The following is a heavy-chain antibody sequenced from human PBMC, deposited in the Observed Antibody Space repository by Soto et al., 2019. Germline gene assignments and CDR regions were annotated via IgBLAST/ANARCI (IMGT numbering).Heavy chain of an antibody. J-gene: IGHJ6*02. CDR3: AKEGPENYDFWSGYYFSEGLDYYYGMDD. CDR2: ISGSGGST. CDR1: GFTFSSYA. V-gene: IGHV3-23*01. D-gene: IGHD3-3*01. Sequence: GGSLRLSCAASGFTFSSYAMSWVRQAPGKGLEWVSAISGSGGSTYYADSVKGRFTISRDNSKNTLYLQMNSLRAEDTAVYYCAKEGPENYDFWSGYYFSEGLDYYYGMDDWGQGTTVTVSS.